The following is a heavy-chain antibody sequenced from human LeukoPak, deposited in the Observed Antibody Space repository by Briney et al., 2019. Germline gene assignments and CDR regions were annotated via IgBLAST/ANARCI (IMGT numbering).Heavy chain of an antibody. D-gene: IGHD4-23*01. CDR1: GFTVSSKY. V-gene: IGHV3-21*01. Sequence: GGSLRLSCIASGFTVSSKYMSWVRQAPGKGLEWVSSISSSSSYIYYADSVKGRFTISRDNAKNSLYLQMNSLRAEDTAVYYCARDDYGGNWGVWGQGTLVTVSS. J-gene: IGHJ4*02. CDR2: ISSSSSYI. CDR3: ARDDYGGNWGV.